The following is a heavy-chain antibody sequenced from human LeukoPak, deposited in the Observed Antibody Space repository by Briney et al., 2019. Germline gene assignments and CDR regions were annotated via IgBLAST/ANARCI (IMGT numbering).Heavy chain of an antibody. Sequence: GGSLRLSCAASGFTFSSYSMNWVRQAPGKGLEWVSSISSSSSYIYYADSVKGRFTISRDNAKNSLYLQMNSLRAEDTAVYYCARDGYYGSGSYYPQGFDYWGQGTLVTVSS. CDR1: GFTFSSYS. D-gene: IGHD3-10*01. CDR2: ISSSSSYI. CDR3: ARDGYYGSGSYYPQGFDY. V-gene: IGHV3-21*01. J-gene: IGHJ4*02.